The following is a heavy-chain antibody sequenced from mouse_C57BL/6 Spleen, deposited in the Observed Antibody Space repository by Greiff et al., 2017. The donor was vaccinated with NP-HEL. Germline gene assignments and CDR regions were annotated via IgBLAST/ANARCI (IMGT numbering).Heavy chain of an antibody. D-gene: IGHD1-1*01. J-gene: IGHJ2*01. CDR2: IDPSDSET. Sequence: QVQLQQPGAELVRPGSSVKLSCKASGYTFTSYWMHWVKQRPIQGLEWIGNIDPSDSETHYNQKFKDKATLTVDKSSSTAYMQLSSLTSEDSAVYYCARRYYGSVYFDYWGQGTTLTVSS. V-gene: IGHV1-52*01. CDR3: ARRYYGSVYFDY. CDR1: GYTFTSYW.